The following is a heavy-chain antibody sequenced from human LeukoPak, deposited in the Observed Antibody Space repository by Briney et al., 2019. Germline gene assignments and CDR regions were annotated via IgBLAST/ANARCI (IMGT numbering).Heavy chain of an antibody. CDR1: GYTFTSYY. J-gene: IGHJ4*02. V-gene: IGHV1-2*02. Sequence: ASVKVSCKASGYTFTSYYMHWVRQAPGQGLEWMGWINPNSGGTNYAQKFQGRVTMTGDTSISTAYMELSRLRSDDTAVYYCASSIIAVAGTGFDYWGQGTLVTVSS. CDR2: INPNSGGT. D-gene: IGHD6-19*01. CDR3: ASSIIAVAGTGFDY.